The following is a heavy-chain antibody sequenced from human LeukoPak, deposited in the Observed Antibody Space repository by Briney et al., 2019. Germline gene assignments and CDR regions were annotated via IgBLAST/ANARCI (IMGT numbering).Heavy chain of an antibody. V-gene: IGHV1-2*02. D-gene: IGHD3-22*01. CDR3: ARPENSDEYSYPYYAH. Sequence: GASVKVSCKTSGYTFIGYFMHWVRQTPGQGLEWMGWINPHNGDTNFAQNFQGRVTMTRDTSISTAYMELSRLKSDDTAVYYCARPENSDEYSYPYYAHWGQGTLVTVSS. CDR1: GYTFIGYF. J-gene: IGHJ4*02. CDR2: INPHNGDT.